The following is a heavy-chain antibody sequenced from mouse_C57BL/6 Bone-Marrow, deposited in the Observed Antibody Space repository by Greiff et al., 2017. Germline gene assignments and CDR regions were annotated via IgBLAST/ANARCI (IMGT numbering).Heavy chain of an antibody. CDR1: GFTFSDYY. Sequence: EVKLVESGGGLVQPGGSLKLSCAASGFTFSDYYMYWVRQTPEKRLEWVAYISNGGGSTYYPDTVKGRFTISRDNAKHTLYLQMSRLKSEDTAMYYCARRWLLYYAMDYWGQGTSVTVSS. J-gene: IGHJ4*01. CDR3: ARRWLLYYAMDY. CDR2: ISNGGGST. D-gene: IGHD2-3*01. V-gene: IGHV5-12*01.